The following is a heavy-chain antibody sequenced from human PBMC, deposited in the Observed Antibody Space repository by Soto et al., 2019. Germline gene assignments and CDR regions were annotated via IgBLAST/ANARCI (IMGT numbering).Heavy chain of an antibody. CDR2: IYHSGST. CDR3: ARQTRYCSGGSYYNWFDP. Sequence: WTWIRQPPGKGLEWIGYIYHSGSTNYNPSLKSRVTISLDTSENQFSLKLSSVTAADTAVYYCARQTRYCSGGSYYNWFDPWGQGTLVTVST. D-gene: IGHD2-15*01. V-gene: IGHV4-59*08. J-gene: IGHJ5*02.